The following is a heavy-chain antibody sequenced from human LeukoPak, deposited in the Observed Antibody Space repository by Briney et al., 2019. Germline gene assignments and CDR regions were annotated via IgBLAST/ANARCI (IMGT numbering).Heavy chain of an antibody. J-gene: IGHJ4*02. D-gene: IGHD6-19*01. Sequence: GGSLRLSCTGSGFTLSSCEMTWIRQAPGKGLEWVSSIDYSGDSPYYADSVKGRFTMSRDNSKNIVYLQLSSLRPEDTAVYYCAKDLSWLGLGYWGQGTLVTVSS. V-gene: IGHV3-23*01. CDR1: GFTLSSCE. CDR3: AKDLSWLGLGY. CDR2: IDYSGDSP.